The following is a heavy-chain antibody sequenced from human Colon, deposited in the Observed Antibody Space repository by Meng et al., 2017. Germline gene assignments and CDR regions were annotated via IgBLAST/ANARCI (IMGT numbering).Heavy chain of an antibody. CDR3: ARYCASTISYTGFDF. V-gene: IGHV4-31*03. CDR1: GGSISSGGYY. D-gene: IGHD2-2*02. Sequence: QVQLQESGPGLVKPSQTLSLTCTVSGGSISSGGYYWSWIRQHPGKGLEWIGNIYYSGTTYYNPSFKSRVTISVDTSKNHFSLKLSSLTAADTAVYYCARYCASTISYTGFDFWGQGTLVTVSS. J-gene: IGHJ4*02. CDR2: IYYSGTT.